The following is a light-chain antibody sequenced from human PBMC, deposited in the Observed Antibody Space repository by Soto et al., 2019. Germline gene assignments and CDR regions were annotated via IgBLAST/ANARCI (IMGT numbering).Light chain of an antibody. CDR1: QSVRNSY. J-gene: IGKJ2*01. Sequence: PGERSTLSCRASQSVRNSYLAWYQQRPGQAPRRLIYGADSRATGIPDRFSGSGSDTDFTLTISRLEPEDFAVYYCQQYGSSPRYTFGQGTKLEI. CDR3: QQYGSSPRYT. CDR2: GAD. V-gene: IGKV3-20*01.